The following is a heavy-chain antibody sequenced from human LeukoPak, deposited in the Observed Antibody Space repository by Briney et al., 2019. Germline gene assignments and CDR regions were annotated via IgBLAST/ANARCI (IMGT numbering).Heavy chain of an antibody. CDR1: GFTFSSYW. D-gene: IGHD2-21*02. Sequence: PGGSLRLSCAASGFTFSSYWMSWVRQAPGKGLEWVANIKQDGSEKYYVDSVKGRFTISKDNAKNSLYLQMNSLRAEDTAVYYCATYYCGGDCYGLDYWGQGTLVTVSS. CDR2: IKQDGSEK. V-gene: IGHV3-7*03. J-gene: IGHJ4*02. CDR3: ATYYCGGDCYGLDY.